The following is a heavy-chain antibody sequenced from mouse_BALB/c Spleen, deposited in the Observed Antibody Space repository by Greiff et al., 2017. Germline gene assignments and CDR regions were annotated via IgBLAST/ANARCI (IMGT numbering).Heavy chain of an antibody. CDR3: ARRTARATLAMDY. Sequence: QVQLQQSGAELVRPGTSVKISCKASGYTFTNYWLGWVKQRPGHGLEWIGDIYPGGGYTNYNEKFKGKATLTADTSSSTAYMQLSSLTSEDTAVYYCARRTARATLAMDYWGQGTSVTVSS. J-gene: IGHJ4*01. CDR1: GYTFTNYW. V-gene: IGHV1-63*02. D-gene: IGHD3-2*01. CDR2: IYPGGGYT.